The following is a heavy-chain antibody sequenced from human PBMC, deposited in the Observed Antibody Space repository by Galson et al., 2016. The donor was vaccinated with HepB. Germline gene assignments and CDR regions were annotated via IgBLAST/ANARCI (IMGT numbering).Heavy chain of an antibody. V-gene: IGHV2-70*01. CDR3: ARIHLWAADGQGGWFDP. J-gene: IGHJ5*02. CDR1: GFSLNTSGMS. D-gene: IGHD6-13*01. Sequence: PALVKPTQTLTLTCTFSGFSLNTSGMSVNWIRQPPGKALEWLAFIDWDDDKYYSTSLKTRLTISKDTSKNQVVLTMTNMDPVDTATYYCARIHLWAADGQGGWFDPWGQGTLVTVSS. CDR2: IDWDDDK.